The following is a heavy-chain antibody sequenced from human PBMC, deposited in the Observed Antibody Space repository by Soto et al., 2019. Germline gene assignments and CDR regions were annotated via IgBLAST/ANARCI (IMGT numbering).Heavy chain of an antibody. J-gene: IGHJ5*02. CDR3: AKDGIGYCSSTSCYTDDP. D-gene: IGHD2-2*02. CDR2: ISGSGGST. CDR1: VFTFSSYA. Sequence: PWWSLRLSCSASVFTFSSYAMSWFRQAPGKGLEWVSAISGSGGSTYYADSVKGRFTISRDNSKNTLYLQMNSLRAEDTAVYYCAKDGIGYCSSTSCYTDDPWGQGTLVTVSS. V-gene: IGHV3-23*01.